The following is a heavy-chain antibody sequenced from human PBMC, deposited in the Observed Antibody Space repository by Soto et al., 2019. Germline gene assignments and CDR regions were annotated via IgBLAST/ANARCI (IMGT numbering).Heavy chain of an antibody. CDR2: IIPILGIA. CDR1: GGTFSSYT. V-gene: IGHV1-69*02. D-gene: IGHD6-13*01. CDR3: ARATIAAAGKAFDY. Sequence: QVQLVQSGAEVKKPGSSVKVSCKASGGTFSSYTISWVRQAPGQGLEWMGRIIPILGIANYAQKFQGRVTITADKSTSTAYMELSSLRSEGTAVYYCARATIAAAGKAFDYWGQGTLVTVSS. J-gene: IGHJ4*02.